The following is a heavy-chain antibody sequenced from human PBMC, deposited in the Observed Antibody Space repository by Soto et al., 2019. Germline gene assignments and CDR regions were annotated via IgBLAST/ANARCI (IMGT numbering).Heavy chain of an antibody. CDR3: ARDIDYDFWSGYTTGYYYGMDV. Sequence: QVQLVQSGAEVKKPGSSVKVSCKASGGTFSSYAISWVRQAPGQGLEWMGGIIPIFGTANYAQKFQGRVTITADESTSTAYMELSSLRSEDTAVYYCARDIDYDFWSGYTTGYYYGMDVWCQGTTVTVSS. CDR2: IIPIFGTA. CDR1: GGTFSSYA. V-gene: IGHV1-69*01. D-gene: IGHD3-3*01. J-gene: IGHJ6*02.